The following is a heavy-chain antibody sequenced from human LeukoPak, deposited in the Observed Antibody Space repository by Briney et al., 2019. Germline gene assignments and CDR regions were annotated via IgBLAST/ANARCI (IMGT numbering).Heavy chain of an antibody. V-gene: IGHV3-23*01. J-gene: IGHJ4*02. D-gene: IGHD5-18*01. CDR1: GFTFTDYD. CDR2: IGGSGSTT. CDR3: AKGGFSSGSNLYYFDH. Sequence: GGSLRLSCEASGFTFTDYDMRWVRQAPGKGLEWVSSIGGSGSTTHYADSVKGRFTISRDSPKNTLYLQMNSLRAEDTAIYYCAKGGFSSGSNLYYFDHWGQGTLVTVSS.